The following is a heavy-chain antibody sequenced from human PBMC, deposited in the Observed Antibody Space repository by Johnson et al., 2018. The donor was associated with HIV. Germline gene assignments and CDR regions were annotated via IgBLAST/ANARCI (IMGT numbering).Heavy chain of an antibody. J-gene: IGHJ3*02. D-gene: IGHD2-2*01. CDR3: ARGDCSSTRCPRNAFDI. V-gene: IGHV3-72*01. CDR2: TRNKANSYTT. CDR1: GFTFSDHY. Sequence: VLLVESGGGLVQPGGSLRLSCAASGFTFSDHYMDWVRQAPGKGLEWVGRTRNKANSYTTEYAASVKGRFTISRDDSKNSLYLQMNSLKTEDTAVYYCARGDCSSTRCPRNAFDIWGQGTMVTVSS.